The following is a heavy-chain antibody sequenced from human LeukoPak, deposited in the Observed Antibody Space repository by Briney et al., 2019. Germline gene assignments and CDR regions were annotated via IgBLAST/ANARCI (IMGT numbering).Heavy chain of an antibody. V-gene: IGHV4-31*03. CDR3: AREWDSSGYSYYFDY. CDR2: IYYSGST. D-gene: IGHD3-22*01. CDR1: GGSISSGGYY. J-gene: IGHJ4*02. Sequence: SETLSLTGTVSGGSISSGGYYWSWIRQHPGKGLEWIGYIYYSGSTYYNPSLKSRVTISVDTSKNQFSLKLSSVTAADTAVYYCAREWDSSGYSYYFDYWGQGTLVTVSS.